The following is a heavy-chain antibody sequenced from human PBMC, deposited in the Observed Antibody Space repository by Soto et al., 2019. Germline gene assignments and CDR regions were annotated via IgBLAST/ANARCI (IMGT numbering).Heavy chain of an antibody. Sequence: QVQLQESGPGLVKPSQTLSLTCTVSGGSISRGGYYWSWIRQHPGKGLEWIGYIYYSGGTYYNPSLKSRVTISVDTSENQFSLRLSSGTAADTAVYYCARKDSGYADYIDVWGKGPRSPSP. V-gene: IGHV4-31*03. J-gene: IGHJ6*03. CDR3: ARKDSGYADYIDV. D-gene: IGHD5-12*01. CDR2: IYYSGGT. CDR1: GGSISRGGYY.